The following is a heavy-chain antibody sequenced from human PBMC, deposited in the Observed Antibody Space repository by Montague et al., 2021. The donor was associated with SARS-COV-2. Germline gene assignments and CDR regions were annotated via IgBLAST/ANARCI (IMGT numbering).Heavy chain of an antibody. Sequence: SETLPLTCIVSGGSVSSGSYYWSWIRQPPGKGLEWIGYIYYSGSTNYNPSLKSRVTISVDTSKNQFSLKLSSVTAADTAVYYCARDPWRITIFGVVTRYGMDVWGQGTTVTVPS. CDR2: IYYSGST. CDR3: ARDPWRITIFGVVTRYGMDV. D-gene: IGHD3-3*01. V-gene: IGHV4-61*01. J-gene: IGHJ6*02. CDR1: GGSVSSGSYY.